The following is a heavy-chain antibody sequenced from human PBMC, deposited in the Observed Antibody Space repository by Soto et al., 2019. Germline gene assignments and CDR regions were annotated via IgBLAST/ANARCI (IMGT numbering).Heavy chain of an antibody. CDR3: AEAPGRWQYYGSGSAPM. V-gene: IGHV3-23*01. Sequence: EVQLLESGGGLVQPGGSLRLSCAASGFTFSSYAMSWVRQAPGKGLEWVSAISGSGGSTYYADSVKGRFTISRDNSKNTLYLQMSSVRAEDTCVHYCAEAPGRWQYYGSGSAPMWGQGPLVAVAS. D-gene: IGHD3-10*01. CDR1: GFTFSSYA. J-gene: IGHJ4*02. CDR2: ISGSGGST.